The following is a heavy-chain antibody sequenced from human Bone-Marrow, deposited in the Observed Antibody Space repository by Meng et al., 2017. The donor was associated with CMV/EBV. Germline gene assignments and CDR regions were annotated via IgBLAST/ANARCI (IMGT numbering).Heavy chain of an antibody. D-gene: IGHD5-12*01. V-gene: IGHV3-7*01. CDR2: IKQDGSEK. CDR3: ARDIVAGYYYNGMDV. CDR1: GFTFSSYW. J-gene: IGHJ6*02. Sequence: GGSLRLSCAASGFTFSSYWMSWVRQVPGKGLEWVANIKQDGSEKYYVDSVKGRFTISRDNAKNSLFLQINSLRAEDTAVYFCARDIVAGYYYNGMDVWGQGTTVTVSS.